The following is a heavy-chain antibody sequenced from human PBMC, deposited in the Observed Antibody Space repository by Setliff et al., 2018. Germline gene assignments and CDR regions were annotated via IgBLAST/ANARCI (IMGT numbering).Heavy chain of an antibody. CDR2: IFARGSM. CDR1: GGSISSGNYY. D-gene: IGHD3-22*01. CDR3: ARGRYYESNSYYFPSDF. V-gene: IGHV4-61*09. J-gene: IGHJ4*02. Sequence: PSETVSLTCTVSGGSISSGNYYWIWIRQPAGKALEWLGHIFARGSMNYNPSLRSRITISQDRSENQFSLTLSSVTAADTAVYYCARGRYYESNSYYFPSDFWGQGMLVTVSS.